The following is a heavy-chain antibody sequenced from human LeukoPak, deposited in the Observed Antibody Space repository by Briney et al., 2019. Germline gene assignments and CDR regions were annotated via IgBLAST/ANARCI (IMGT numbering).Heavy chain of an antibody. J-gene: IGHJ3*02. V-gene: IGHV3-23*01. D-gene: IGHD3-22*01. Sequence: PGGSLRLSCAASGFTFSNYGMSWVRQAPGKGLEWVSAISGSGGSTYYADSVKGRFTISRDNSKNTLYLQMNSLRAEDTAVYYCANQYYYDSSGYHDAFDIWGQGTMVTVSS. CDR3: ANQYYYDSSGYHDAFDI. CDR1: GFTFSNYG. CDR2: ISGSGGST.